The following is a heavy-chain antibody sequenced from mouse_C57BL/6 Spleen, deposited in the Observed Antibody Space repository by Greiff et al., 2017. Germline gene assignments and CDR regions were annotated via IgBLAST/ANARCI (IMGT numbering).Heavy chain of an antibody. D-gene: IGHD4-1*01. CDR3: ARMGNWDGAY. CDR1: GFTFSVYG. CDR2: ISSGSSTI. Sequence: EVKVVESGGGLVKPGGSLKLSCAASGFTFSVYGMHWVRQAPEKGLEWVAYISSGSSTIYYADTVKGRFTISRDNAKNTLFLQMTSLRSEDTAMYYCARMGNWDGAYWGQGTLVTVSA. J-gene: IGHJ3*01. V-gene: IGHV5-17*01.